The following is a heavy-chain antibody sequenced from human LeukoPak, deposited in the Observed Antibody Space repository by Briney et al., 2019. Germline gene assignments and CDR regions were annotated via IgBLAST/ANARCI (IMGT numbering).Heavy chain of an antibody. D-gene: IGHD3-22*01. V-gene: IGHV1-69*13. Sequence: GASVKVSCEASGGTFSSYAISWVRQAPGQGLEWMGGIIPIFGTANYAQKFQGRVTITADESTSTAYMELSSLRSEDTAVYYCARETYYYDSSGYYYPFDYWGQGTLVTVSS. CDR3: ARETYYYDSSGYYYPFDY. CDR1: GGTFSSYA. J-gene: IGHJ4*02. CDR2: IIPIFGTA.